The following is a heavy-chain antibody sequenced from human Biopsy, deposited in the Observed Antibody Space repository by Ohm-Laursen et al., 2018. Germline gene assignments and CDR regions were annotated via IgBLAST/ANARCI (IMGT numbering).Heavy chain of an antibody. CDR1: GYTFTTYD. V-gene: IGHV1-8*01. Sequence: ASSVKVSCKVSGYTFTTYDITWVRQATGQGPEWMGWMNPNSGNTGYAHKFRGRVTMTSDSSISTAYLEVSSLTFEDTAVYYCARAVRYRLLSDPWGQGTLVTVSS. J-gene: IGHJ5*02. CDR2: MNPNSGNT. D-gene: IGHD2/OR15-2a*01. CDR3: ARAVRYRLLSDP.